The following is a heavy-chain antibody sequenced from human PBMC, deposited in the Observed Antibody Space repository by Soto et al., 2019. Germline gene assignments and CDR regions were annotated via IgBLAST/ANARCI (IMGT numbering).Heavy chain of an antibody. CDR2: VNTYNGNP. CDR1: GYTFTNYA. V-gene: IGHV1-18*01. D-gene: IGHD2-15*01. Sequence: ASVKVSCKASGYTFTNYAISWVRQAPGRGLEWMGWVNTYNGNPNYAQIFQGRVTMTTDTSASTAYMELRSLRSEDTAVYYCASQRIRYCSGGSCYWDYWGQGTLVTVSS. J-gene: IGHJ4*02. CDR3: ASQRIRYCSGGSCYWDY.